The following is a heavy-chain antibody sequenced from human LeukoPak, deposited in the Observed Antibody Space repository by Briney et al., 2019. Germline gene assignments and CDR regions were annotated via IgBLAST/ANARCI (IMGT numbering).Heavy chain of an antibody. CDR1: GFTLNTYW. V-gene: IGHV3-74*01. CDR3: AKGGRFGGTSWFDP. J-gene: IGHJ5*02. Sequence: GGSLRLSCEASGFTLNTYWMYWVRQAPGKGLLWVSRINSDGSGTTYADSVKGRFSISRDNAKNTLFLHMNNLRAEDTAVYYCAKGGRFGGTSWFDPWGQGTLATVSS. D-gene: IGHD4-23*01. CDR2: INSDGSGT.